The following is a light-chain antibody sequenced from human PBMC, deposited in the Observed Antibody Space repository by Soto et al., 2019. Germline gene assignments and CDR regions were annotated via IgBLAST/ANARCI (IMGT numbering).Light chain of an antibody. CDR3: QQYNNWPPS. J-gene: IGKJ1*01. CDR1: QSVNNN. Sequence: EIVMTQSPATLSVSPGERAALSCRASQSVNNNLAWYQRKPGQAPRLLISDASTRATGIPARFSGSGSGTEFTLTIGSLQSEDFAVYYCQQYNNWPPSFGQGTKVEIK. CDR2: DAS. V-gene: IGKV3-15*01.